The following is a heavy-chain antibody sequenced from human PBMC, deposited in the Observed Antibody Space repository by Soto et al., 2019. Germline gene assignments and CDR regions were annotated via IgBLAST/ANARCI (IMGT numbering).Heavy chain of an antibody. J-gene: IGHJ6*02. D-gene: IGHD5-12*01. CDR2: SIPIFGTA. V-gene: IGHV1-69*06. Sequence: QVQLVQSGAEVKKPGSSVKVSCKASGGTFSSYAISWVRQAPGQGLEWMGGSIPIFGTANYAPKFQGRVKINAEKTTSTDYMELSSLRYEDTAVYYCASGYKIGMDVWGQGTTVTVSS. CDR1: GGTFSSYA. CDR3: ASGYKIGMDV.